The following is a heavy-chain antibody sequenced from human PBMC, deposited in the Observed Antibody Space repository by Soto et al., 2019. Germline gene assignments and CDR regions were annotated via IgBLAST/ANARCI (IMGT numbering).Heavy chain of an antibody. V-gene: IGHV3-49*04. J-gene: IGHJ6*02. D-gene: IGHD1-26*01. CDR3: TRGGAAYYYDGMDV. CDR2: IRSKAYGGTT. Sequence: GGSLRLSCTASGFTFGDYAMNWVRQAPGKGLEWVGFIRSKAYGGTTEYAASVKGRFTISRDDSKTIAYLQMNSLKTEDTAVYYCTRGGAAYYYDGMDVWGQGTTVTVSS. CDR1: GFTFGDYA.